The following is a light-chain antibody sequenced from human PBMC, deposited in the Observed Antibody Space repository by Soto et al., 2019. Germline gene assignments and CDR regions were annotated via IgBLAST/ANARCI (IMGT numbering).Light chain of an antibody. CDR2: AAS. Sequence: DIQLTQSPSSLSASVGERVTITCRASQSISSSLNWYQQKPGKAPKVLIYAASSLQTGVPSRFSGSGSGTHFTLTIISLQPEDFATYYCHQSYSTSWTFGQGTKVEIK. V-gene: IGKV1-39*01. CDR3: HQSYSTSWT. J-gene: IGKJ1*01. CDR1: QSISSS.